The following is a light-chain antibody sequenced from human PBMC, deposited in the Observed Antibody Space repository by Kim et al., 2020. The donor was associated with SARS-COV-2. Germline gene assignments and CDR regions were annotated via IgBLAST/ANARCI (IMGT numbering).Light chain of an antibody. CDR2: AAS. Sequence: AIRMTQSPSSFSASTGDRVTITCRASQGISSYLAWYQQKPGKAPKLLIYAASTLQSGVPSRFSGSGSGTDFTLTISCLQSEDFATYYCQQYYSYPSCTVGQGTKLEI. V-gene: IGKV1-8*01. CDR1: QGISSY. CDR3: QQYYSYPSCT. J-gene: IGKJ2*02.